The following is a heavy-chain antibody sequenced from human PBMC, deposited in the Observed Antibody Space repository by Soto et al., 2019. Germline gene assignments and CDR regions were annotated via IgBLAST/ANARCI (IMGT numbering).Heavy chain of an antibody. D-gene: IGHD2-2*01. J-gene: IGHJ5*02. Sequence: SQMLSLTWTVSGASICSSNYCGARTRQPPGKGLEWIGSIYASGSTYSNPYLRSRVTISVDTWKNQLSLRVTSVTAADTAVYYCARHRSASTGWFGPWGQGTLVTGSS. CDR1: GASICSSNYC. V-gene: IGHV4-39*01. CDR3: ARHRSASTGWFGP. CDR2: IYASGST.